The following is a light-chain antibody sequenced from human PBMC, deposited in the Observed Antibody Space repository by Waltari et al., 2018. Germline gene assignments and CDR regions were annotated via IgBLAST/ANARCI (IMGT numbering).Light chain of an antibody. V-gene: IGKV3-15*01. CDR1: QSVNSN. CDR3: QQYNNWPPIP. Sequence: DIVVTQSPATLSVSPGERATLSCRASQSVNSNLAWYQQKPGQAPRLLIYGASTRATGIPARFSGSGSGTECTRTISSLQSEDFAVYYCQQYNNWPPIPFGQGTRLEIK. J-gene: IGKJ5*01. CDR2: GAS.